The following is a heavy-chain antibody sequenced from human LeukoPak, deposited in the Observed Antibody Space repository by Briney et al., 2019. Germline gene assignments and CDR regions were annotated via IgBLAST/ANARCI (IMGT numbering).Heavy chain of an antibody. D-gene: IGHD4-17*01. J-gene: IGHJ4*02. CDR2: ISSSGSTR. V-gene: IGHV3-11*01. CDR3: AKRRVTTAEDYFDY. Sequence: GGSLRLSCASGFTFSDYYMSWIRQAPGKGLEWVSHISSSGSTRYYADSVKGRFTISRDNAKNSLYLEMNSLRAEDTAVFYCAKRRVTTAEDYFDYWGQGTLVTVSS. CDR1: GFTFSDYY.